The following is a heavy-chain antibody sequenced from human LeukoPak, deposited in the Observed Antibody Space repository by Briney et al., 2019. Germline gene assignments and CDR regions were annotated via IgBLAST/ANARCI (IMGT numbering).Heavy chain of an antibody. CDR1: GYTFTSYA. V-gene: IGHV7-4-1*02. CDR3: ARDPGWRYYDFWSGYSPRVSEF. D-gene: IGHD3-3*01. CDR2: INTNTGNP. Sequence: GASVKVSCTASGYTFTSYAMNWVRQAPGQGLEWMGWINTNTGNPTYAQGFTGRFVFSLDTSVSTAYLQISSLKAEDTAVYYCARDPGWRYYDFWSGYSPRVSEFWGQGTTVTVSS. J-gene: IGHJ6*02.